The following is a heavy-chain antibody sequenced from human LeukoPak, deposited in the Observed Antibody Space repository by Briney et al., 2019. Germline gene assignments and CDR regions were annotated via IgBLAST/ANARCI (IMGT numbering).Heavy chain of an antibody. CDR1: GGSISSGSYY. D-gene: IGHD3-22*01. V-gene: IGHV4-61*02. CDR2: IYTSGST. J-gene: IGHJ1*01. CDR3: ARDLLRSYCVRIPRD. Sequence: PSETLSLICTVSGGSISSGSYYWSWIRQPAGKGLEWIGRIYTSGSTNYNPSLKSRVTISVDTSKNQFSLKLSSVTAADTAVYYCARDLLRSYCVRIPRDWGQGTLVTVSS.